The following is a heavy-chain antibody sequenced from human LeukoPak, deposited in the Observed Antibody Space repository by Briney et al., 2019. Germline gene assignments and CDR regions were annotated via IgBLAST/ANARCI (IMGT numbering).Heavy chain of an antibody. CDR2: INSDGSST. V-gene: IGHV3-74*01. D-gene: IGHD2-21*02. CDR3: ARDRSPLAYCGGDCSNWFDP. J-gene: IGHJ5*02. Sequence: GGSLRLSCAASGFTFSSYWMHWVRQAPGKGLVWVSRINSDGSSTSYADSVKGRFTISRDNAKNTLHLQMNSLRAEDTAVYYCARDRSPLAYCGGDCSNWFDPWGQGTLVTVSS. CDR1: GFTFSSYW.